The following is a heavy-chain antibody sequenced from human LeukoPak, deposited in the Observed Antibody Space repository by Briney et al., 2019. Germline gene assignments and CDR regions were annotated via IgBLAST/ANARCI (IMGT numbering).Heavy chain of an antibody. CDR3: ARGRYCSSTSCYPAEGIAAAGLDYYYYMDV. V-gene: IGHV1-8*01. CDR2: MNPNSGNT. D-gene: IGHD2-2*01. CDR1: GYTFTSYD. Sequence: ASVKVSCKASGYTFTSYDINWVRQATGQGLEWMGWMNPNSGNTGYAQKFQGRVTMTRNTSISTAYMELSSLRSEDTAVYYCARGRYCSSTSCYPAEGIAAAGLDYYYYMDVWGKGTTVTVSS. J-gene: IGHJ6*03.